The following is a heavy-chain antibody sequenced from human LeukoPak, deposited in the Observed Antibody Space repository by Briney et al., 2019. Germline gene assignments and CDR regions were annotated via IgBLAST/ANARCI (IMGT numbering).Heavy chain of an antibody. Sequence: SSETLSLTCTVSGGSISSYYWSWIRQPPGKGLEWIGYIYYSGSTNYNPSLKSRVTISVDTSKNQFSLKLSSVTAADTAVYYCARAEALSDNSGYYKDYWGQGTLVTVSS. J-gene: IGHJ4*02. CDR2: IYYSGST. V-gene: IGHV4-59*01. D-gene: IGHD3-22*01. CDR1: GGSISSYY. CDR3: ARAEALSDNSGYYKDY.